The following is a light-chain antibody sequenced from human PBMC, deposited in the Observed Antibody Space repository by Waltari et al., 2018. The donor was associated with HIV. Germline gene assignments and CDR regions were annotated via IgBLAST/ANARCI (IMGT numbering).Light chain of an antibody. CDR2: GKN. CDR3: NSRDSSGNHVV. J-gene: IGLJ2*01. V-gene: IGLV3-19*01. Sequence: SSELTQDPAVSVALGQTGRITCQGDSLRSYYASWYQQKPGQAPVLVIYGKNNRPSGIPDRFSGSSSGNTASLTISGAQAEDEADYYCNSRDSSGNHVVFGGGTKLTGL. CDR1: SLRSYY.